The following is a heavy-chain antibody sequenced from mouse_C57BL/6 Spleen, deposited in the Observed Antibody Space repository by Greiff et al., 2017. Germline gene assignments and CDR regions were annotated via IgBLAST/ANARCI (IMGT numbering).Heavy chain of an antibody. Sequence: EVQLQESGPDLVKPSQSLSLTCSVTGYSITSGYYWNWIRQFPGNKLEWMGYISYDGSNNYNPSLKNRISITRDTSKNQFFLKLNSVTTEDTATYYCAPFSITTVASMDYWGQGTSVTVSS. CDR3: APFSITTVASMDY. D-gene: IGHD1-1*01. CDR1: GYSITSGYY. V-gene: IGHV3-6*01. J-gene: IGHJ4*01. CDR2: ISYDGSN.